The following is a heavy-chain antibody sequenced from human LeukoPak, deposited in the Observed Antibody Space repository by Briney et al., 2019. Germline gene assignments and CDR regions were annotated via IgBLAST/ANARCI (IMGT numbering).Heavy chain of an antibody. J-gene: IGHJ4*02. Sequence: GESLKISCKGSGYSLTSYWIGWVRQMPGKGLEWMGIIYPGDSDTRYSPSFQGQVTMSADKSISTAYLQWSSLKASDTAMYYCARHIGGAAAAPRYFDYWGQGTLVTVSS. CDR2: IYPGDSDT. V-gene: IGHV5-51*01. CDR3: ARHIGGAAAAPRYFDY. D-gene: IGHD6-13*01. CDR1: GYSLTSYW.